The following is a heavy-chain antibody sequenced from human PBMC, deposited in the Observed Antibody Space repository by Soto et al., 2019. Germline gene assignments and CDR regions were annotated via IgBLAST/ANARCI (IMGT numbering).Heavy chain of an antibody. Sequence: GGSLRLSCAASGFTFSSYGMHWVRQAPGKGLEWVAVISYDGSNKYYADSVKGRFTISRDNSKNTLYLQMNSLRAEDTAVYYCAKEDCSSTSCYGNYYYYMDVWGKGTTVTVSS. CDR2: ISYDGSNK. CDR1: GFTFSSYG. D-gene: IGHD2-2*01. CDR3: AKEDCSSTSCYGNYYYYMDV. V-gene: IGHV3-30*18. J-gene: IGHJ6*03.